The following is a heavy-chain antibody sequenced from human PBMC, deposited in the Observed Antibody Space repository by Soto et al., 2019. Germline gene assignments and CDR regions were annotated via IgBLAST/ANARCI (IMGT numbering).Heavy chain of an antibody. Sequence: PXETLSLTCTVSGGSISSGGYYWSWIRQHPGKGLEWIGYIYYSGSTYYNPSLKSRVTISVDTSKNQFSLKLSSVTAADTAVYYCAAAKYSSSWYQGENWFDPWGQGTLVTVSS. CDR3: AAAKYSSSWYQGENWFDP. CDR2: IYYSGST. D-gene: IGHD6-13*01. J-gene: IGHJ5*02. CDR1: GGSISSGGYY. V-gene: IGHV4-31*03.